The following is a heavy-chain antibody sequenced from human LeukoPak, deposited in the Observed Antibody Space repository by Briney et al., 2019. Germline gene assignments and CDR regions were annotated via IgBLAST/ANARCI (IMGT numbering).Heavy chain of an antibody. D-gene: IGHD5-12*01. Sequence: PGGSLRLSCAASGFTFSTYSMNWVRQAPGKGLEWVSSISSTSGYIYYADSVKGRFTISRDNAKNSLYLQMNSLRAEDTAVYFCARDQSGGYTFYFDYWGQRTLVSVSS. CDR2: ISSTSGYI. CDR3: ARDQSGGYTFYFDY. CDR1: GFTFSTYS. J-gene: IGHJ4*02. V-gene: IGHV3-21*01.